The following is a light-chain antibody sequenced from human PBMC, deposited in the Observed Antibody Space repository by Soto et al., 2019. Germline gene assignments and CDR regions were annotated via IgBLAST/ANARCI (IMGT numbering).Light chain of an antibody. CDR3: YQYGTSSQWT. J-gene: IGKJ1*01. V-gene: IGKV3-20*01. CDR2: GAS. CDR1: QRVSSSY. Sequence: EIVLTQSPGTLSLSPGERATLSCRASQRVSSSYLAWYQQNPGQAHRLLIYGASSRTTGIPDRFSGSGSGADFTPAISRLEPEDFAVYYCYQYGTSSQWTFGQGTKVEVK.